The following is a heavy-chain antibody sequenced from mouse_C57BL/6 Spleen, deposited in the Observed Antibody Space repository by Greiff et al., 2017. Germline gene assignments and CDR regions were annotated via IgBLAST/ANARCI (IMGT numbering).Heavy chain of an antibody. CDR2: ISDGGSYT. V-gene: IGHV5-4*01. D-gene: IGHD1-1*01. J-gene: IGHJ2*01. CDR1: GFTFSSYA. Sequence: EVQLVESGGGLVKPGGSLKLSCAASGFTFSSYAMSWVRQTPEKRLEWVATISDGGSYTYYPDNVKGRFTISRDNAKNNLYLQMSHLKSEDTAMYYCARLSYYGSSPDYFDYWGQGTTLTVSS. CDR3: ARLSYYGSSPDYFDY.